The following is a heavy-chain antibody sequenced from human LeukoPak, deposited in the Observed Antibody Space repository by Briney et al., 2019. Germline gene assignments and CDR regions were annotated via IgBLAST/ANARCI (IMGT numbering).Heavy chain of an antibody. CDR2: IFSGGST. J-gene: IGHJ4*02. CDR3: ARTLPGSYSDC. CDR1: GFSVSSNY. D-gene: IGHD7-27*01. V-gene: IGHV3-53*01. Sequence: GVSPRLSCAASGFSVSSNYMSWVRQAPGKGLEWVSVIFSGGSTYYADSVKGRFTISRDDSKNTVYLQLNSLRAEDTAVYYCARTLPGSYSDCWGQGTLVAVS.